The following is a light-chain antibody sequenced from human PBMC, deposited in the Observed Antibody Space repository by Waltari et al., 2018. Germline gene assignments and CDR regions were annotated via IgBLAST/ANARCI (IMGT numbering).Light chain of an antibody. CDR2: AAS. V-gene: IGKV1-12*01. Sequence: DIQMTQSPSSVSASIGDRATISCRASQDVSTWVAWYQEKPGKAPNLLISAASRLQSGVPSRVSGSESETEFALTISGLQPEDFTIFFCQQTDSFPLTFGGGTKVELK. CDR1: QDVSTW. CDR3: QQTDSFPLT. J-gene: IGKJ4*01.